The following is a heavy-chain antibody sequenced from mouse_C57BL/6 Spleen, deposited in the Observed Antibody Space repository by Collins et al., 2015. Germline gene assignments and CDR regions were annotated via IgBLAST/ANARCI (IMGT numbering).Heavy chain of an antibody. D-gene: IGHD1-1*01. CDR1: GYSITSDYA. J-gene: IGHJ1*01. V-gene: IGHV3-2*02. Sequence: TCTVTGYSITSDYAWNWIRQFPGNKLEWMGYISYSGSTSYNPSLKSRISITRDTSKNQFFLQLNSVTTEDTATYYCARFYYGSSYWYFDVWGAGTTVTVSS. CDR2: ISYSGST. CDR3: ARFYYGSSYWYFDV.